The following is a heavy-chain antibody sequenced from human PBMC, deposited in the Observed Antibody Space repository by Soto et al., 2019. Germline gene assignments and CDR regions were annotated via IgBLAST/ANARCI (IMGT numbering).Heavy chain of an antibody. CDR2: TTSDGGNN. J-gene: IGHJ4*02. D-gene: IGHD5-12*01. CDR1: GFSFGRYG. Sequence: GGSLRLWCAASGFSFGRYGMQWVRHAPGNGLERVALTTSDGGNNHYSDSVNGRFTISRENSKNTVYLLMNSMRAEDTAVYYGVKGGSGDDWGQGPLVTVSS. V-gene: IGHV3-30*18. CDR3: VKGGSGDD.